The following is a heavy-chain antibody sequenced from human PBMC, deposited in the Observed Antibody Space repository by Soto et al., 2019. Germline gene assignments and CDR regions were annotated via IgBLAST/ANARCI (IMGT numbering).Heavy chain of an antibody. V-gene: IGHV1-8*02. D-gene: IGHD3-3*01. CDR3: ERTYDFWSGYSSPPDDAFAI. CDR1: GYTFTSYD. Sequence: EASVKVSCKASGYTFTSYDINWVRQATGQGLEWMGWMNPNSGNTGYAQKFQGRVTMTRNTSISTAYMELSSLRSEDTAVYYCERTYDFWSGYSSPPDDAFAIWGQGTMVPVSS. J-gene: IGHJ3*02. CDR2: MNPNSGNT.